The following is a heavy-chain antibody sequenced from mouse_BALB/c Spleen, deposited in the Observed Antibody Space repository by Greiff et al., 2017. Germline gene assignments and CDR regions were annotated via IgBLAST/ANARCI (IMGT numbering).Heavy chain of an antibody. J-gene: IGHJ4*01. V-gene: IGHV1S137*01. CDR3: ARGYGNYDAMDY. Sequence: QVQLKQSGAELVRPGVSVKISCKGSGYTFTDYAMHWVKQSHAKSLEWIGVISTYYGDASYNQKFKGKATMTVDKSSSTAYMELARLTSEDSAIYYGARGYGNYDAMDYWGQGTSVTVSS. CDR2: ISTYYGDA. D-gene: IGHD2-1*01. CDR1: GYTFTDYA.